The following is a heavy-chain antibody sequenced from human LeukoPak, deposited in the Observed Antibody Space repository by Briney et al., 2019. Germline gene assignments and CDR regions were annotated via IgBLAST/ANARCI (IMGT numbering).Heavy chain of an antibody. CDR3: AKVAGNSYGYWYFDY. CDR1: GFTFSSYA. V-gene: IGHV3-23*01. Sequence: GGSLRLSCAASGFTFSSYAMSWVRQAPGKGLEWVSIISGSGDNTYYTDSVKGRFTISRDNSKNTLFLQMNSLRAEDTAVYYCAKVAGNSYGYWYFDYWGQGTLVTVSS. J-gene: IGHJ4*02. D-gene: IGHD5-18*01. CDR2: ISGSGDNT.